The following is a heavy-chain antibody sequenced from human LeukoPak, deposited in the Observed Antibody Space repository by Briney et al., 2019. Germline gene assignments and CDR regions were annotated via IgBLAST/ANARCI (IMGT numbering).Heavy chain of an antibody. V-gene: IGHV3-30-3*01. CDR1: GFTFSSYA. CDR2: ISYDGSNK. CDR3: ARDAYSSGWYGSPEDY. Sequence: GGSLRLSCAASGFTFSSYAMPWVRQAPGKGLEWVAVISYDGSNKYYADSVKGRFTISRDNSKNTLYLQMNSLRAEDTAVYYCARDAYSSGWYGSPEDYWGQGTLVTVSS. D-gene: IGHD6-19*01. J-gene: IGHJ4*02.